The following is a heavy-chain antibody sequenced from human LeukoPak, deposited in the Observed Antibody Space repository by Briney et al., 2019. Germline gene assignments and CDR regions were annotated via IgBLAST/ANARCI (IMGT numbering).Heavy chain of an antibody. D-gene: IGHD3-10*01. J-gene: IGHJ4*02. CDR2: ISGSGGST. CDR3: AKGPLLWFGESTYYFDY. V-gene: IGHV3-23*01. Sequence: PGGSLRLSCAASGFTFSSYAMSWARQAPGKGLEWVSAISGSGGSTYYADSVKGRFTISRDNSKNTLYLQMNSLRAEDTAVYYCAKGPLLWFGESTYYFDYWGQGTLVTVSS. CDR1: GFTFSSYA.